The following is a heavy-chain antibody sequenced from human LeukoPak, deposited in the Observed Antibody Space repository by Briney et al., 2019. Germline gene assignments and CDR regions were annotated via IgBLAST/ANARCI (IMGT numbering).Heavy chain of an antibody. CDR3: AREGLGELTLDY. CDR2: ISTYNGDT. CDR1: GYSFTGNY. J-gene: IGHJ4*02. Sequence: ASVKVSCKASGYSFTGNYMHWVRQAPGQGLEWMGWISTYNGDTNYAQKLQGRVTMTTDTSTNTAYMELRSLRSDDTTVYYCAREGLGELTLDYWGQGTLVTVSS. V-gene: IGHV1-18*04. D-gene: IGHD3-16*01.